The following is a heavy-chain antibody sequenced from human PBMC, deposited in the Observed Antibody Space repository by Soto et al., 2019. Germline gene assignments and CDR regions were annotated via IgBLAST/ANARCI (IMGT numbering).Heavy chain of an antibody. CDR1: GFTFSSYG. D-gene: IGHD4-17*01. Sequence: GGSLRLSCAASGFTFSSYGMHWVRQAPGKGLEWVAVIWYDGSNKYYADSVKGRFTISRDNSKNTLYLQMNSLRAEDTAVYYCARVVTMTTVTYYYGMDVWGQGTTVTVSS. V-gene: IGHV3-33*01. CDR3: ARVVTMTTVTYYYGMDV. CDR2: IWYDGSNK. J-gene: IGHJ6*02.